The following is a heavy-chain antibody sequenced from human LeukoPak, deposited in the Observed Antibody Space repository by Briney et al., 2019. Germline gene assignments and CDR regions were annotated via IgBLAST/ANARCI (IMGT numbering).Heavy chain of an antibody. CDR2: ISSTLRTI. CDR3: VRGQLWSYYHDY. V-gene: IGHV3-48*04. D-gene: IGHD5-18*01. Sequence: GSLRLSCAASGFAFTSYSMNWVRQAPGKGLEWVSYISSTLRTIYYADSVKGRFTISRDNAKNTVYLEMNSLRAEDTAVYYCVRGQLWSYYHDYWGQGTLVTVSS. J-gene: IGHJ4*02. CDR1: GFAFTSYS.